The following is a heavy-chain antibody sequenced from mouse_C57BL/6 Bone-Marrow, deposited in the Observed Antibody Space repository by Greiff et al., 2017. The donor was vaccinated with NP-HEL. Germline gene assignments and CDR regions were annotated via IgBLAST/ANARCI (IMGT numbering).Heavy chain of an antibody. Sequence: EVHLVESGPELVKPGASVKISCKASGYSFTDYNMNWVKQSNGKSLEWIGVINPNYGTTSYNQKFKGKATLTVDQSSSTAYMQLNSLTSEDSAVYYCARLWLRQRRYYAMDYWGQGTSVTVSS. J-gene: IGHJ4*01. V-gene: IGHV1-39*01. CDR1: GYSFTDYN. CDR3: ARLWLRQRRYYAMDY. D-gene: IGHD2-2*01. CDR2: INPNYGTT.